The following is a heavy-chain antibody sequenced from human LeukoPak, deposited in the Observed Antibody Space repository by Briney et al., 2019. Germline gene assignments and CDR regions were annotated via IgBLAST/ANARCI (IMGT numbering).Heavy chain of an antibody. CDR3: AKDLGFRVGATAGGDY. CDR2: IWYDGSNK. CDR1: GFTFSSYG. D-gene: IGHD1-26*01. Sequence: GGSLRLSCAASGFTFSSYGMHWVRQAPGKGLEWVAVIWYDGSNKYYADSVKGRFTISRDNSKNTLYLQMNILRAEDTALYYCAKDLGFRVGATAGGDYWGQGTLVTVSS. V-gene: IGHV3-33*06. J-gene: IGHJ4*02.